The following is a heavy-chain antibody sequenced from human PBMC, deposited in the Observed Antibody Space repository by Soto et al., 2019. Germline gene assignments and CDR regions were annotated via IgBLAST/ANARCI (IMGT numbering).Heavy chain of an antibody. CDR2: INDSGSA. CDR3: ARARVAYFFDY. Sequence: SETLSLTCAVSGGSFSGYFWSWIRQSPGKGLAWIGEINDSGSAKYTPSLKSRVTISLDTSKTQFSLTLRSVTAADTAVYYCARARVAYFFDYWGHGTLVTVSS. J-gene: IGHJ4*01. D-gene: IGHD3-3*01. CDR1: GGSFSGYF. V-gene: IGHV4-34*01.